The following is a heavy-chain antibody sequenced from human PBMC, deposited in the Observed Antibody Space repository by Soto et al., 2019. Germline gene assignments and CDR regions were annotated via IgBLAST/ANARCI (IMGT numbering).Heavy chain of an antibody. CDR2: IIPIFGTA. CDR1: GGTFSSYA. Sequence: SVKVSCKASGGTFSSYAISWVRQAPGQGLEWMGGIIPIFGTADYAQKFQGRVTITADESTSTAYMELSSLRSEDTAVYYCAREGVRGMDVWGQGTTVTVSS. CDR3: AREGVRGMDV. V-gene: IGHV1-69*13. J-gene: IGHJ6*02. D-gene: IGHD3-16*01.